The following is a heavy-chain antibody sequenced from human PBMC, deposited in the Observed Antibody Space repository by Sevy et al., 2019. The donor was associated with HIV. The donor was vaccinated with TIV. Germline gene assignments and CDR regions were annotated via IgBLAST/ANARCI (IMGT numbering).Heavy chain of an antibody. V-gene: IGHV3-30-3*01. D-gene: IGHD6-19*01. CDR3: ARGWSDFDY. Sequence: GGSLRLSCAASGFTFSSYAMHWVRQALGKGLEWVAVISYDGSNKYYADSVKGRFTISRDNSKNTLYLQMNSLRAEDTAVYYCARGWSDFDYWGQGTLVTVSS. CDR2: ISYDGSNK. CDR1: GFTFSSYA. J-gene: IGHJ4*02.